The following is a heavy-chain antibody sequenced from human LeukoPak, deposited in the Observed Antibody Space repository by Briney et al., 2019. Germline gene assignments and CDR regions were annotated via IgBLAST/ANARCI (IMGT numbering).Heavy chain of an antibody. V-gene: IGHV4-31*03. Sequence: PSETLSLTCTVSGGSINRGGYYWCWIRQHPGKGLEWIGYIYYSGTTYYNPSLKSRVSISRDTSKNQFSLKLSSVTAADTAVYYCARDDDYWGQGILVTVSS. CDR2: IYYSGTT. CDR1: GGSINRGGYY. J-gene: IGHJ4*02. CDR3: ARDDDY.